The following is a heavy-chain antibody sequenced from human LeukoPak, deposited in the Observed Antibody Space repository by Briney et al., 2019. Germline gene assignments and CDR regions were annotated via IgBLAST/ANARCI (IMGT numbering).Heavy chain of an antibody. CDR1: GFTFSSYG. CDR2: IRYDGSNK. CDR3: ATQAIVVVPAAIPLRAFDI. Sequence: QPGGSLRLSCAASGFTFSSYGMHWVRQAPGKGLEWVAFIRYDGSNKYYADSVKGRFTISRDNSKNTLYLQMNSLRAEDTAVYYCATQAIVVVPAAIPLRAFDIWGQGTMVTVSS. D-gene: IGHD2-2*02. J-gene: IGHJ3*02. V-gene: IGHV3-30*02.